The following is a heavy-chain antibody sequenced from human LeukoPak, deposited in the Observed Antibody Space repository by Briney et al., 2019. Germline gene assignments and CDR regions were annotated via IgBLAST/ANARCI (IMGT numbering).Heavy chain of an antibody. CDR1: GFTFSSYG. V-gene: IGHV3-33*06. D-gene: IGHD2-21*02. CDR3: AKVELAYCGGDCPFDP. Sequence: GGSLRLSCAASGFTFSSYGMHWVRQAPGKGLEWVAVIWYDGSNKYYADSVKGRFTISRGNSKNTLYLQMNSLRAEDTAVYYCAKVELAYCGGDCPFDPWGQGTLVTVSS. J-gene: IGHJ5*02. CDR2: IWYDGSNK.